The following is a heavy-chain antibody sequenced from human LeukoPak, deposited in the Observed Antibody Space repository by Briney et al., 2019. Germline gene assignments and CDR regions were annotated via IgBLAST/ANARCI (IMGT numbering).Heavy chain of an antibody. Sequence: SETLSLTCTVSGGSISSSNYYWSWIRQPPGRELEWIASINYGGTTYYNPSLKSRVTISVDTSKNQFSLRLSSVTAADTAVYYCARDLDIVATPSGYWGQGTLVTVSS. D-gene: IGHD5-12*01. V-gene: IGHV4-39*02. CDR2: INYGGTT. J-gene: IGHJ4*02. CDR1: GGSISSSNYY. CDR3: ARDLDIVATPSGY.